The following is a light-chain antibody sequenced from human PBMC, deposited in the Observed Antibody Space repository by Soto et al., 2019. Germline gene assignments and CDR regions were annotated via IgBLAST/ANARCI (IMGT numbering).Light chain of an antibody. CDR1: SSDFESGT. CDR2: NNN. J-gene: IGLJ1*01. V-gene: IGLV1-44*01. Sequence: QSALTQPPSASGTPGQRVTVSCSGSSSDFESGTVNWYQQLPGTAPKLLIYNNNQRPSGVPDRFSGSKSGTSASLAISGLQSEDEADYYCAAWDDSLNGPYVFGTGTKVTVL. CDR3: AAWDDSLNGPYV.